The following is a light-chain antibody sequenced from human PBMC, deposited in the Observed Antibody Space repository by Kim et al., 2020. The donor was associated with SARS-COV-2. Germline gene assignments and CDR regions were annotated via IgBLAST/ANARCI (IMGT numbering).Light chain of an antibody. Sequence: SPGERATLSCRASQIVGRNYLAWYRQKTGQTPRLLIYDASTRATGISDRFSGSVSGTDFTLTISRLEPEDFAVYYCQQYASSPLTFGGGTKVDIK. V-gene: IGKV3-20*01. CDR3: QQYASSPLT. CDR1: QIVGRNY. J-gene: IGKJ4*01. CDR2: DAS.